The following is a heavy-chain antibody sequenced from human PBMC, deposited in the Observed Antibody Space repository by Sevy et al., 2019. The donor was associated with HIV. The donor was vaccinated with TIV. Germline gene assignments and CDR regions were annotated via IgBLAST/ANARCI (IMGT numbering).Heavy chain of an antibody. CDR1: GGSISSCY. CDR3: ARGVVIRSYYYYGMDV. V-gene: IGHV4-59*01. Sequence: SETLSLTCTVSGGSISSCYWSWIRQPPGKGLEWIGYIYYSGSTNYNPSLKSRVTISVDTSKNQFSLKLSSVTAADTAVYYCARGVVIRSYYYYGMDVWGQGTTVTVSS. D-gene: IGHD3-3*01. CDR2: IYYSGST. J-gene: IGHJ6*02.